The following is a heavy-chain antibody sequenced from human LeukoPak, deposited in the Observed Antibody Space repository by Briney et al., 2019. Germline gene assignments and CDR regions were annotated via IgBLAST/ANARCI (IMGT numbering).Heavy chain of an antibody. CDR1: GFTFDDYA. CDR2: ISWNSGSI. CDR3: AKDMRMVLRDAFDI. J-gene: IGHJ3*02. V-gene: IGHV3-9*01. D-gene: IGHD3-10*01. Sequence: PGGSLRPSCAASGFTFDDYAMHWVRQAPGKGLEWVSGISWNSGSIGYADSVKGRFTISRDNAKNSLYLQMNSLRAEDTALYYCAKDMRMVLRDAFDIWGQGTMVTVSS.